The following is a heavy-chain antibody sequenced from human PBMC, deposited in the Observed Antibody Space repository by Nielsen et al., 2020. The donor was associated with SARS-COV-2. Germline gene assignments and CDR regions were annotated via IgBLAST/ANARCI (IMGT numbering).Heavy chain of an antibody. J-gene: IGHJ6*02. D-gene: IGHD1-26*01. Sequence: WVRQAPGQGLEWMGWINPNSGGTNYAQKFQGRVTMTRDTSISTAYMELSRLRSDDTAVYYCARDATSAHYGMDVWGQGTTVTVSS. CDR2: INPNSGGT. CDR3: ARDATSAHYGMDV. V-gene: IGHV1-2*02.